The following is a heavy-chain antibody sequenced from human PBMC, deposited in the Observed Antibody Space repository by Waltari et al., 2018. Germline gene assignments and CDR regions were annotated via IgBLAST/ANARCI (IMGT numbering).Heavy chain of an antibody. J-gene: IGHJ4*02. V-gene: IGHV4-59*01. Sequence: QVQLQESGPGLVKPSETLSLTCTVSGGSISSYYWSWIRQPPGKGLEWIGYIYYSGRTNYHPSLKSRVTRSVDTSKNQFSLKLSSVTAADTAVYYCAGIPVPYYYGSGSRPFDYWGQGTLVTVSS. D-gene: IGHD3-10*01. CDR1: GGSISSYY. CDR2: IYYSGRT. CDR3: AGIPVPYYYGSGSRPFDY.